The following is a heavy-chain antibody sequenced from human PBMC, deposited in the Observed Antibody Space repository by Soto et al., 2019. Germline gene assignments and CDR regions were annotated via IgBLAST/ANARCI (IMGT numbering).Heavy chain of an antibody. Sequence: GESLKISCKVSGRTFINYWIAWVRQMPGKGLEWVGVIYPGDSDTRYSPSFRGQVTISADKSISHVYLQWSSLKASDTAMYYCARNRLRQYYYGMDVWGQGTTVTVSS. D-gene: IGHD3-10*01. V-gene: IGHV5-51*01. CDR1: GRTFINYW. CDR3: ARNRLRQYYYGMDV. CDR2: IYPGDSDT. J-gene: IGHJ6*02.